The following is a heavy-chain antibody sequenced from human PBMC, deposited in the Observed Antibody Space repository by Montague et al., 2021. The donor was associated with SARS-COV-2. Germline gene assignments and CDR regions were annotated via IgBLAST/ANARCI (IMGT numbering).Heavy chain of an antibody. V-gene: IGHV4-4*07. J-gene: IGHJ6*02. CDR2: LYTSGST. D-gene: IGHD6-19*01. CDR1: GGSISNYY. Sequence: SETLSLTCTVSGGSISNYYWTWIRQPAGKGLEWIGRLYTSGSTTYNPSLKGRVTMSVDTSKNQFSLNVTSVTAADTAIYYCARESGYSSGWRYYYVMDVWGQGTTVTAS. CDR3: ARESGYSSGWRYYYVMDV.